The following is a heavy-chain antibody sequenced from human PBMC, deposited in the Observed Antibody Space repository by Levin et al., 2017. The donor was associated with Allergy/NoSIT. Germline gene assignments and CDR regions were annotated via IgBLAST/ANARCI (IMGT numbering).Heavy chain of an antibody. Sequence: GESLKISCAASGFTFSSYGMHWVRQAPGKGLEWVAVIWYDGSNKYYADSVKGRFTISRDNSKNTLYLQMNSLRAEDTAVYYCARGMWVRGVIGYFDYWGQGTLVTVSS. CDR3: ARGMWVRGVIGYFDY. CDR1: GFTFSSYG. V-gene: IGHV3-33*01. CDR2: IWYDGSNK. D-gene: IGHD3-10*01. J-gene: IGHJ4*02.